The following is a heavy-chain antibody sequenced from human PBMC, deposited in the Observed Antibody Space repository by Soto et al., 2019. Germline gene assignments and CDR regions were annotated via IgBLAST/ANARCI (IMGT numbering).Heavy chain of an antibody. D-gene: IGHD4-4*01. J-gene: IGHJ6*03. CDR2: IWYDGSNK. Sequence: QVQLVESGGGVVQPGRSLRLSCAASGFTFSSYGMHWVRQAPGKGLEWVAGIWYDGSNKYYADSVKGRFTISRDNSKTTLYLQMNSLRAEDTAVYYCARRANSNYVGNYYYYMDVWGKGTTVTVSS. CDR3: ARRANSNYVGNYYYYMDV. V-gene: IGHV3-33*01. CDR1: GFTFSSYG.